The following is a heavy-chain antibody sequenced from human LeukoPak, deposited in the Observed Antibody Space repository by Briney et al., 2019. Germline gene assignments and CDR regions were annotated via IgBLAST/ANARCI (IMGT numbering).Heavy chain of an antibody. V-gene: IGHV7-4-1*01. CDR1: GYTFTRNT. J-gene: IGHJ4*02. CDR3: ARSSGWSFDY. CDR2: VNTNTGNP. D-gene: IGHD6-19*01. Sequence: ASVKVSCKASGYTFTRNTINWVRQAPGQGLEWMGWVNTNTGNPTYAQGFTGRFVFSSDTSVSTAYLQIGSLKAEDTAVYYCARSSGWSFDYWGQGTLVTVSS.